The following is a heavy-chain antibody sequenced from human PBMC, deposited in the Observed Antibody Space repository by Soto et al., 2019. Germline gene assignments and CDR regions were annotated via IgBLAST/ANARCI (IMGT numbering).Heavy chain of an antibody. D-gene: IGHD6-19*01. CDR1: GFTFSSYG. CDR3: AKDRGSSGWYESSYYYYGMDV. V-gene: IGHV3-30*18. CDR2: ISYDGSNK. Sequence: ESGGGVVQPGRSLRLSCAASGFTFSSYGMHWVRQAPGKGLEWVAVISYDGSNKYYADSVKGRFTISRDNSKNTLYLQMNSLRAEDTAVYYCAKDRGSSGWYESSYYYYGMDVW. J-gene: IGHJ6*01.